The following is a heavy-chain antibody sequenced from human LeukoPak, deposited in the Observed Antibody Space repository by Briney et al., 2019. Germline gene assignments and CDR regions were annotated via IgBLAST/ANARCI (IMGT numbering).Heavy chain of an antibody. CDR1: GFTFSSYG. D-gene: IGHD3-3*01. CDR2: IWYDGSNK. Sequence: GGSLRLSCAASGFTFSSYGMHWVRQAPGKGLEWVAVIWYDGSNKYYADSVKGRFTISRDNSKNTLYLQMNSLRAEDTAVYYCAKEDFWSGYPPSQPNDYWGQGTLVTVSS. J-gene: IGHJ4*02. V-gene: IGHV3-33*06. CDR3: AKEDFWSGYPPSQPNDY.